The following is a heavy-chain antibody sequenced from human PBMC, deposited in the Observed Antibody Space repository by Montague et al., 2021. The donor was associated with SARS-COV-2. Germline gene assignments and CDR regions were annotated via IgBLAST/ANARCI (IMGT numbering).Heavy chain of an antibody. CDR3: ARDRDWDDWCGMDV. CDR2: ISSSGGGSTK. Sequence: SLRLSCAASGFIFSSYEMNWVRQAPGKGLEWISYISSSGGGSTKHYTDSVKGQFTISRDNAKNSLYLQMNSLRVEDTAIYYCARDRDWDDWCGMDVWGQGTTVTVSS. J-gene: IGHJ6*02. D-gene: IGHD2-21*01. CDR1: GFIFSSYE. V-gene: IGHV3-48*03.